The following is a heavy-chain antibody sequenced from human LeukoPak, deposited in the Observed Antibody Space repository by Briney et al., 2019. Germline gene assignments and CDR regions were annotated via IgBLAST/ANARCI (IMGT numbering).Heavy chain of an antibody. J-gene: IGHJ4*02. CDR1: VFTFSRYS. Sequence: PGGSLRLSCAASVFTFSRYSMNWVRQAPGKGLEWVSSISSSSSFIYYADSVKARFTISRDNAKKSLYLQMNSLRAEDTAVYFCARTYDSGNYYDYWGQGTLVTVSS. CDR2: ISSSSSFI. V-gene: IGHV3-21*01. D-gene: IGHD3-10*01. CDR3: ARTYDSGNYYDY.